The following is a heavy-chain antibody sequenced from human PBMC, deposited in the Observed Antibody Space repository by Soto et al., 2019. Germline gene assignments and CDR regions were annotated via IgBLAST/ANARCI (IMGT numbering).Heavy chain of an antibody. D-gene: IGHD6-19*01. Sequence: SETLSLTCTVSGGFISGSDYYWGWIRQPPGKGLEWIGNIYYTGTSYHYPSLKSRVTISVDTSKNQFSLKLTSVTAADTAVYYCTDMRGQWLPRDWGQGTLVTVS. J-gene: IGHJ4*02. CDR1: GGFISGSDYY. CDR3: TDMRGQWLPRD. V-gene: IGHV4-39*01. CDR2: IYYTGTS.